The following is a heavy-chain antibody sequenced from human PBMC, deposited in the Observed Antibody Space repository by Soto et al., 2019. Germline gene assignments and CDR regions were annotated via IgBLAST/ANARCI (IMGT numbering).Heavy chain of an antibody. D-gene: IGHD6-13*01. J-gene: IGHJ4*02. V-gene: IGHV3-33*01. CDR3: ARYIAAAGTVDY. CDR2: IWYDGSNK. CDR1: GFTFSSYG. Sequence: QVQLVESGGGVVQPGRSLRLSCAASGFTFSSYGMHWVRQAPGKGLEWVAVIWYDGSNKYYADSVKGRFTISRDNSKNTLYLQMNSLRAEDTAVYYCARYIAAAGTVDYWGQGTLVTVSS.